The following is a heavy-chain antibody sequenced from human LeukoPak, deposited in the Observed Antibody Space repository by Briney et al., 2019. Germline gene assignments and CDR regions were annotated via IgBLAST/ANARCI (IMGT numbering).Heavy chain of an antibody. CDR2: IYHSGST. CDR3: ARDLGFGELSGFDP. Sequence: SETLSLTCTVSGYSISSGYYWGWIQQPPGKGLEWIGSIYHSGSTYYNPSLKSRVAISVDTSKNQFSLKLSSVTAADTAVYYCARDLGFGELSGFDPWGQGTLVTVSS. J-gene: IGHJ5*02. V-gene: IGHV4-38-2*02. CDR1: GYSISSGYY. D-gene: IGHD3-10*01.